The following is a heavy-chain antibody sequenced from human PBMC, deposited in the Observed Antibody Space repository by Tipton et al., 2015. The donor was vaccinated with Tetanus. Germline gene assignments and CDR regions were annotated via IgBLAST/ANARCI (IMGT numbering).Heavy chain of an antibody. CDR2: ISYDGSNK. D-gene: IGHD4-17*01. CDR3: AKADGDSTASDY. J-gene: IGHJ4*02. Sequence: CAASGFTFSSYGMHWVRQAPGKGLEWVAVISYDGSNKYYADSVKGRFTISRDNSKNTLYLQMNSLRAEDTAVYYCAKADGDSTASDYWGQGTLVTVSS. CDR1: GFTFSSYG. V-gene: IGHV3-30*18.